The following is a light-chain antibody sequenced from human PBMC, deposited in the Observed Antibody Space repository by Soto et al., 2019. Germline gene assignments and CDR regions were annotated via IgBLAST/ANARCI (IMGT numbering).Light chain of an antibody. V-gene: IGLV2-14*01. CDR3: CSYTSSSTSVV. J-gene: IGLJ2*01. Sequence: QSALTQPASVSGSPGQSITISCTGTSSDVGGYNYVSWYQQQPGKAPKLMIYDVNNPPSGVSARCSGSTSGNTASLPSSGLQAEDEADYYCCSYTSSSTSVVFGGGTKVTVL. CDR1: SSDVGGYNY. CDR2: DVN.